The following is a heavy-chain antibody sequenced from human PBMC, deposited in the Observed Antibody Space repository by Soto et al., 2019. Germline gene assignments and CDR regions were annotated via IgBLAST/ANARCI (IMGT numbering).Heavy chain of an antibody. CDR2: MQPSSGRT. V-gene: IGHV1-8*01. D-gene: IGHD1-26*01. J-gene: IGHJ4*02. CDR3: ARGVTAGVDY. Sequence: QVHLVQSGAAVREPGASVKVSCKASGYSFTSLDINWVRQTTGQGLEWRGWMQPSSGRTGYAQKFQGRVTMTRDTSINTAYMELISLTSDDTSFYYCARGVTAGVDYWGQGTLVTGSS. CDR1: GYSFTSLD.